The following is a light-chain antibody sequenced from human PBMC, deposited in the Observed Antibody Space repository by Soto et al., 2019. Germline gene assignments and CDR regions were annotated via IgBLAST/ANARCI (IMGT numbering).Light chain of an antibody. J-gene: IGKJ3*01. CDR3: QQRSNWPPLFT. CDR1: QSVCSSY. CDR2: DAS. Sequence: EIVLTQSPGTLSLSPGERATLSCRASQSVCSSYLAWYQQKPGQAPRLLIYDASNRATGIPARFSGSGSGTDFTLTISSLEPEDFAVYYCQQRSNWPPLFTFGPGTKVDIK. V-gene: IGKV3-11*01.